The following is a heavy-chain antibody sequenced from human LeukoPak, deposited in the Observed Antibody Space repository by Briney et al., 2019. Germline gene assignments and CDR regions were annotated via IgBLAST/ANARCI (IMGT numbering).Heavy chain of an antibody. CDR3: ARDVASRGSGSYGAFDY. CDR1: GDSISSSSYY. V-gene: IGHV4-39*07. CDR2: IYYSGST. Sequence: SETLSLTCTVSGDSISSSSYYWGWIRQPPGKGLEWIGSIYYSGSTYYNPSLKSRVTISVDTSKNQFSLKLSSVTAADTAVYYCARDVASRGSGSYGAFDYWGQGTLVTVSS. J-gene: IGHJ4*02. D-gene: IGHD3-10*01.